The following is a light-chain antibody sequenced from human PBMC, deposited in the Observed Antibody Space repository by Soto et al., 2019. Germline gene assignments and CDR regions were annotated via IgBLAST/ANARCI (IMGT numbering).Light chain of an antibody. J-gene: IGKJ3*01. CDR1: ESVHRN. CDR3: QHYSNWPPT. V-gene: IGKV3-15*01. Sequence: EVVMTQSPATLSVSPGERVTLSCRASESVHRNLAWYQQKPGQGPSLLIYYASTRATGVPDRFTGSGSGTEFTLTISRLQSKDFGVYHCQHYSNWPPTFGPGTKVEIK. CDR2: YAS.